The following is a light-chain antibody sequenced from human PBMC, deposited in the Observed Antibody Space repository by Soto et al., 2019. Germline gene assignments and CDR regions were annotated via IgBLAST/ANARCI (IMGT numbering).Light chain of an antibody. CDR2: DVS. CDR3: CAYAGRYTYV. J-gene: IGLJ1*01. Sequence: ALTQPRSLSGSPGQSVTLSFTGTSSDVGGYNYVSWYQQHPGKAPKVMIYDVSKRPSGAPDRFSGSRSGNTASLTISGLQAEDEADYYCCAYAGRYTYVFGTGTKVTVL. V-gene: IGLV2-11*01. CDR1: SSDVGGYNY.